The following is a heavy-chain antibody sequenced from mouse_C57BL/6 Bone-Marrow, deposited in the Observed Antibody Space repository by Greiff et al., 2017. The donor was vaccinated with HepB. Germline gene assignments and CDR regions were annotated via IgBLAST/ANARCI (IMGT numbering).Heavy chain of an antibody. CDR3: ARRPKDSSGPVWFAY. J-gene: IGHJ2*01. D-gene: IGHD3-2*02. CDR2: IHPNSGST. CDR1: GYTFTSYW. Sequence: QVQLQQPGAELVKPGASVKLSCKASGYTFTSYWMHWVKQRPGQGLEWIGMIHPNSGSTNYNEKFKSKATLTVDKSSSTAYMQLSSLTSEDSAVYYCARRPKDSSGPVWFAYWGQGTTLTVSS. V-gene: IGHV1-64*01.